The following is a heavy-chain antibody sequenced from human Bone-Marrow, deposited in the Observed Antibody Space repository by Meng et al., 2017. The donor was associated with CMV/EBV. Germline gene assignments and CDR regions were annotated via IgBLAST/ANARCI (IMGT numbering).Heavy chain of an antibody. J-gene: IGHJ6*02. CDR3: ARVASEKGAAGLMDV. CDR2: INPNSGGT. CDR1: GYTFTGYY. V-gene: IGHV1-2*02. Sequence: ASVKVSCKASGYTFTGYYMHWVRQAPGQGLEWMGWINPNSGGTNYAQKFQGRVTMTRDTSISTAYMELSRLRSDDTAVYYCARVASEKGAAGLMDVWGQGPTVTVSS. D-gene: IGHD2-15*01.